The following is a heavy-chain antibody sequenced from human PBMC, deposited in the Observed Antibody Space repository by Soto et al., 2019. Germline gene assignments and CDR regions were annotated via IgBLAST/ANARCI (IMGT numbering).Heavy chain of an antibody. CDR1: GGSISSYY. CDR3: AGGGEWLLIYGFDY. CDR2: IYYSGST. D-gene: IGHD3-3*01. Sequence: SETLSLTCTVSGGSISSYYWSWTRQPPGKGLEWIGYIYYSGSTNYNPSLKSRVTISVDTSKNQFSLKLSSVTAADTAVYYCAGGGEWLLIYGFDYWGQGTLVTVSS. V-gene: IGHV4-59*01. J-gene: IGHJ4*02.